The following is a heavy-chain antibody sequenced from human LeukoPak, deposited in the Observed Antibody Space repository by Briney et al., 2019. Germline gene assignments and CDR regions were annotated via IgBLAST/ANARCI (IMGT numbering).Heavy chain of an antibody. J-gene: IGHJ3*02. D-gene: IGHD2-2*01. V-gene: IGHV4-59*01. Sequence: SETLSLTSTVSGDSISSYYWSWIRQPPRKGLEWIGYIYYTGSTNYNSSLKSQVTISVVTSKNQFSLKLSSVTAADTAVYYCARDRCGRTSCYPGAFDIWGQGTMVTVSS. CDR1: GDSISSYY. CDR2: IYYTGST. CDR3: ARDRCGRTSCYPGAFDI.